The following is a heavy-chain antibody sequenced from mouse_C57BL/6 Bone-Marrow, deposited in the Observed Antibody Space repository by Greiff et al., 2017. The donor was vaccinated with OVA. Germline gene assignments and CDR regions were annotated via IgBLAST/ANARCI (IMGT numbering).Heavy chain of an antibody. D-gene: IGHD2-3*01. CDR1: GYTFTSYG. CDR2: IYPRSGNT. CDR3: ARSHDGFSYAMDY. Sequence: LVESGAELARPGASVKLSCKASGYTFTSYGISWVKQRTGQGLEWIGEIYPRSGNTYYNEKFKGKATLTADKSSSTAYMELRSLTSEDSAVYFCARSHDGFSYAMDYWGQGTSVTVSS. V-gene: IGHV1-81*01. J-gene: IGHJ4*01.